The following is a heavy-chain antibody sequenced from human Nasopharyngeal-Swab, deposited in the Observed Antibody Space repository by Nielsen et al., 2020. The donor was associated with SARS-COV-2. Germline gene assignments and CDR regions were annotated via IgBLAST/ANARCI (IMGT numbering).Heavy chain of an antibody. CDR3: ARVPATVWSDAFDI. D-gene: IGHD3-10*01. J-gene: IGHJ3*02. CDR1: EFTFRSYW. V-gene: IGHV3-7*03. CDR2: IKQDGSEK. Sequence: GGSLRLSCEASEFTFRSYWMSWVRQAPGRGLEWVANIKQDGSEKYYVDSVKGRFTISRDNAKNSLYLQMNSLRAEDTAVYHCARVPATVWSDAFDIWGQGTMVTVSS.